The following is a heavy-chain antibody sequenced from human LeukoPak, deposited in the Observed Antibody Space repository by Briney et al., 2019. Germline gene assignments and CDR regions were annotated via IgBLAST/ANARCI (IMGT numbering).Heavy chain of an antibody. V-gene: IGHV3-53*01. CDR1: GFTVSSNY. J-gene: IGHJ4*02. D-gene: IGHD3-10*01. CDR2: IYSGGST. Sequence: PGGSLRLSCAASGFTVSSNYMSWVRQAPGKGLEWVSVIYSGGSTYYADSVKGRFTISRDNSKNTLYLQMNSLRAEDTAVYYCAKKGSYGGSGRYFDYWGQGTLVTVSS. CDR3: AKKGSYGGSGRYFDY.